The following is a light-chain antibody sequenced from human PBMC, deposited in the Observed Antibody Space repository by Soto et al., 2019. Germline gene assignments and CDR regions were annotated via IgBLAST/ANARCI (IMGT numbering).Light chain of an antibody. CDR1: SSNIGAGYD. V-gene: IGLV1-40*01. CDR3: QSYDSSLSGPVV. CDR2: GNS. J-gene: IGLJ2*01. Sequence: QTVVTQPPSVSGAPGQRVTISCTGSSSNIGAGYDVHWYQQLPGTDPKLLIYGNSNRPSGVPDRFSGSKSGTSASLAITGLQAEDEADYYCQSYDSSLSGPVVFGGGNKLTVL.